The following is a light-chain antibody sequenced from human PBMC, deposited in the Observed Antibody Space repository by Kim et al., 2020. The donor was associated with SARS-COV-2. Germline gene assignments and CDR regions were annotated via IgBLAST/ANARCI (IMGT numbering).Light chain of an antibody. J-gene: IGLJ2*01. V-gene: IGLV3-1*01. CDR1: KLGDKY. CDR2: QDT. CDR3: QAWDSRTYVV. Sequence: SYELTQPPSVSVSPGQTASITCSGDKLGDKYACWYQQKPGQSPVLVIYQDTKRPSGIPERFSGSNSGNTATLTINRTQAMDEADYYCQAWDSRTYVVFGGGTQLTVL.